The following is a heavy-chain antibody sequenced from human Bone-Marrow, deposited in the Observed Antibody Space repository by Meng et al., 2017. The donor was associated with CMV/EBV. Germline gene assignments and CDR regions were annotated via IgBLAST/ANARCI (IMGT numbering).Heavy chain of an antibody. D-gene: IGHD2-2*01. V-gene: IGHV1-2*02. J-gene: IGHJ5*02. CDR1: GYTFTGYY. CDR3: ARDLPYCSSTSCYSRFDP. CDR2: NNPNSGGT. Sequence: ASVKVFCKASGYTFTGYYMHWVRQAPGQGLEGMGWNNPNSGGTNYAQKFQGRVTMIRETSTSTAYMELSRLRSDDTAVYYCARDLPYCSSTSCYSRFDPWGQGTMVTVSS.